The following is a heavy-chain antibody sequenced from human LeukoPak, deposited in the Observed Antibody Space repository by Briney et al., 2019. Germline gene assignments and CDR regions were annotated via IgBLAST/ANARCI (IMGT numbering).Heavy chain of an antibody. J-gene: IGHJ4*02. V-gene: IGHV3-74*03. CDR2: ISTDGSST. CDR3: ARDRYCTTTRCSDY. D-gene: IGHD2-2*01. Sequence: SGGSLRLSCAASGFTFSNYWMHWVRQAPGKGLVWVSRISTDGSSTTYADSVEGRFTISRDNAKNTLYLEMNSLRAEDTAVYYCARDRYCTTTRCSDYWGQGTLVTVSS. CDR1: GFTFSNYW.